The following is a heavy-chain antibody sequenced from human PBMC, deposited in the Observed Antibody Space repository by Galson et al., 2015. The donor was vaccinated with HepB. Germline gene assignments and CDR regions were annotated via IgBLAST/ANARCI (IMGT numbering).Heavy chain of an antibody. J-gene: IGHJ6*02. D-gene: IGHD3-22*01. CDR1: GFSFNAYW. CDR3: ARSHYFDTSGTFHYYYGLDV. CDR2: ISIDGSST. Sequence: SLRLSCAASGFSFNAYWMHWVRQVPGTGLVWVSRISIDGSSTRYAESVKGRFTISRDNAKNTLYLQMNSLRAEDTALYYCARSHYFDTSGTFHYYYGLDVWGQGTTVTVSS. V-gene: IGHV3-74*01.